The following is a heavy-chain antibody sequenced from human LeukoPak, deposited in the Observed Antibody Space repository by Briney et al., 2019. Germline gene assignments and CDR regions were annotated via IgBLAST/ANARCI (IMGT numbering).Heavy chain of an antibody. J-gene: IGHJ4*02. V-gene: IGHV3-21*01. CDR2: ISSSSSYI. CDR1: GFTFSSYS. D-gene: IGHD6-19*01. Sequence: NPGGSLRLSCAASGFTFSSYSMNWVRQAPGKGLEWVSSISSSSSYIYYADSVKGRFTISRDNAKNSLYLQMNSLRAEDTAVYYCAKSIPTIAVAVSTRQWGQGTLVTVSS. CDR3: AKSIPTIAVAVSTRQ.